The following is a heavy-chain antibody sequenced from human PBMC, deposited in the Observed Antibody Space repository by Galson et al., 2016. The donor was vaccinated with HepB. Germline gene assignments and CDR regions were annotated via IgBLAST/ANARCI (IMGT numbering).Heavy chain of an antibody. CDR2: ISYDGSNK. Sequence: SLRLSCAASEFTFSSYAMHWVRQAPGKGLEWVAVISYDGSNKYYADSVKGRFTISRDNAKNSLCLQMNSLRAEDTAVYYCAREGRGQLSNGAFDIWGQGTMVTLSS. CDR1: EFTFSSYA. V-gene: IGHV3-30*04. CDR3: AREGRGQLSNGAFDI. J-gene: IGHJ3*02. D-gene: IGHD6-13*01.